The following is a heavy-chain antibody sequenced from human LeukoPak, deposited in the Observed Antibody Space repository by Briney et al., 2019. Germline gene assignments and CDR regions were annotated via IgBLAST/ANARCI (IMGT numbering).Heavy chain of an antibody. CDR2: IYTSGST. CDR1: GGSISSGSYY. D-gene: IGHD2-2*01. V-gene: IGHV4-61*02. Sequence: SQTLCLTCTVSGGSISSGSYYWSWIRQPAGKGLEWIGRIYTSGSTNYNPSLKSRVTISVDTYKNQFSLKLSSVTAADTAVYYCASGLVPAATGSGYFDYWGQGTLVTVSS. J-gene: IGHJ4*02. CDR3: ASGLVPAATGSGYFDY.